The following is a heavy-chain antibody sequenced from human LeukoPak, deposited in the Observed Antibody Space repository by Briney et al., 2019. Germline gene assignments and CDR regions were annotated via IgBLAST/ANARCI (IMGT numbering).Heavy chain of an antibody. CDR3: ARHQPDRIGDTFDY. Sequence: SVKVSCKASGGTFSSYAISWVRQAPGQGLEWMGRIIPIFGIANYAQKFQGRVTITADKSTSTAYMELSSLRSEDTAVYYCARHQPDRIGDTFDYWGRGTLVTVSS. J-gene: IGHJ4*02. V-gene: IGHV1-69*04. D-gene: IGHD3-10*01. CDR2: IIPIFGIA. CDR1: GGTFSSYA.